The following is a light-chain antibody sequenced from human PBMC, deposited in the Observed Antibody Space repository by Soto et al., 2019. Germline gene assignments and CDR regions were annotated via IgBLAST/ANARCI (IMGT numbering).Light chain of an antibody. CDR3: SSYTSSSTLGV. CDR1: SSDVGGYNY. J-gene: IGLJ1*01. CDR2: DVS. Sequence: QSALTQPASVSGSPGLSITISCTGTSSDVGGYNYVSWYQQHPGKAPKLVIYDVSNRPSGVSNRFSGSKSGNTASLTISGLQAEDEADYYCSSYTSSSTLGVFGTGTKLTVL. V-gene: IGLV2-14*01.